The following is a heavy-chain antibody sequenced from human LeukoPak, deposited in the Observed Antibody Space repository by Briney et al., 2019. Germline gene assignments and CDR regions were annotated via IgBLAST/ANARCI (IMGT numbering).Heavy chain of an antibody. CDR2: ITNSGNSK. CDR3: ARGQTSLDNWFDP. J-gene: IGHJ5*02. Sequence: PGGSLRLSCAASEFTFSSYSMNWVRQAPGKGLEWVSYITNSGNSKSYADSVKGRFTISRDNVKNSLSLQMTSLRVDDSAIYYCARGQTSLDNWFDPWGQGTLVIVSS. V-gene: IGHV3-48*01. CDR1: EFTFSSYS.